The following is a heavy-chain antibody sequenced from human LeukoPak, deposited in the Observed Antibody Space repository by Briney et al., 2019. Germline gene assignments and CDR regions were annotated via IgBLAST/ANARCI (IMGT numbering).Heavy chain of an antibody. CDR1: GFTFSSYG. Sequence: GGSLRLSCAASGFTFSSYGMHWVRQAPGKGLEWVAVISYDGSNKYYADSVKGRFTISRDNSKNTLYLQMNSLRAEDTAVYYCAKSITIFPLADPDASDIWGQGTMVTVSS. J-gene: IGHJ3*02. D-gene: IGHD3-9*01. V-gene: IGHV3-30*18. CDR3: AKSITIFPLADPDASDI. CDR2: ISYDGSNK.